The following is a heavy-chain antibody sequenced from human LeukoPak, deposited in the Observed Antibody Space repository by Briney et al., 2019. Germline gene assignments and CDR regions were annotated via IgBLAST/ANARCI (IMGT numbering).Heavy chain of an antibody. Sequence: ASVKVSCMVSRYTLTELSMHWVRQAPGKGLEWMGGFDPEDGETIYAQKFQGRVTMTEDTSTDTAYMELSSLRSEDTAVYYCATDLGFGYGALGVYWGQGTLVTVSS. D-gene: IGHD3-10*01. CDR3: ATDLGFGYGALGVY. J-gene: IGHJ4*02. CDR1: RYTLTELS. CDR2: FDPEDGET. V-gene: IGHV1-24*01.